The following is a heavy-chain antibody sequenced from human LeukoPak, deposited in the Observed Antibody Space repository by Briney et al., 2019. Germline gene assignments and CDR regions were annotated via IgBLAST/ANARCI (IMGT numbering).Heavy chain of an antibody. CDR1: GGSISIRSYY. CDR3: ASVSFLSIGKDY. D-gene: IGHD5/OR15-5a*01. Sequence: SETLSLTCTVSGGSISIRSYYWGWIRQPPGKGLEWIGSIYYSGSTYYNPSLKSRVTISVDTSKNQFSLKLSSVTAADTAVYYCASVSFLSIGKDYWGQGTLVTVSS. V-gene: IGHV4-39*07. J-gene: IGHJ4*02. CDR2: IYYSGST.